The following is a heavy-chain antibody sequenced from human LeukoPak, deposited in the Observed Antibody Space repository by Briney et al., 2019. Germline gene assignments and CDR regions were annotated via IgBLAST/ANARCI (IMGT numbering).Heavy chain of an antibody. CDR1: GFTFSSYA. Sequence: GGPLRLSCAASGFTFSSYAMSWVRQAPGKGLEWVSAISGSGGSTYYADSVKGRFTISRDNSKNTLYLQMNSLRAEDTAVYYCARDPDSSGSGWYYLDYWGQGSLVTVSS. J-gene: IGHJ4*02. CDR2: ISGSGGST. CDR3: ARDPDSSGSGWYYLDY. D-gene: IGHD6-19*01. V-gene: IGHV3-23*01.